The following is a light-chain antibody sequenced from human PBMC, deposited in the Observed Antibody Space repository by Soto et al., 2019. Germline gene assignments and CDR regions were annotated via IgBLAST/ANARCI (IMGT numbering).Light chain of an antibody. V-gene: IGLV1-40*01. J-gene: IGLJ2*01. CDR3: QSYDSSLSGGVV. CDR1: SSNIGAGYD. CDR2: GIS. Sequence: QSVLTQPPSVSGAPGQRVTISCTGSSSNIGAGYDVHWYQQLPGTAPKLLIYGISNRPSGVPDRFSGSKSGTSASLAITGLQAEDEADYYCQSYDSSLSGGVVFGGGTKLTVL.